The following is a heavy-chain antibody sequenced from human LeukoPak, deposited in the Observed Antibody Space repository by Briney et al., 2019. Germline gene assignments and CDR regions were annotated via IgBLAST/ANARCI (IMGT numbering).Heavy chain of an antibody. J-gene: IGHJ4*02. D-gene: IGHD5-24*01. CDR1: GGTFSSYA. V-gene: IGHV1-69*13. CDR2: IIPIFGTA. Sequence: SVKVSCTASGGTFSSYAISWVRQAPGQGLEWMGGIIPIFGTANYAQKFQGRVTITADESTSTAYMELSSLRSEDTAVYYCARDTRDGYNPRGDYWGQGTLVTVSS. CDR3: ARDTRDGYNPRGDY.